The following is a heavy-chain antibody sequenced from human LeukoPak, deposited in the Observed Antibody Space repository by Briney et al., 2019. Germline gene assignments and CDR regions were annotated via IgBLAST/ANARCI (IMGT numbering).Heavy chain of an antibody. V-gene: IGHV3-23*01. CDR2: ISSNGGST. D-gene: IGHD5-24*01. CDR1: GFTVSNNY. CDR3: AKASKMDTILPPFDY. J-gene: IGHJ4*02. Sequence: TGGSLRLSCAASGFTVSNNYMSWVRQAPGKGLEWVSSISSNGGSTYYADSVKGRFTISRDNSKNTLYLQMNSLRAEDTAVYYCAKASKMDTILPPFDYWGQGTLVTVSS.